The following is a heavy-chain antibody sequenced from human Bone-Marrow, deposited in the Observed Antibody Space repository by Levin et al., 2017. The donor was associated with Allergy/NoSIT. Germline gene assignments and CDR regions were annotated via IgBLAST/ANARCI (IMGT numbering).Heavy chain of an antibody. Sequence: LSLTCAASGFTFSSYAMHWVRQAPGKGREWVAVISYDGSNKYYADSVKGRFTISRDNSKNTLYLQMNSLRAEDTAVYYCARVSSSTLDYWGQGTLVTVSS. CDR3: ARVSSSTLDY. V-gene: IGHV3-30-3*01. CDR2: ISYDGSNK. CDR1: GFTFSSYA. D-gene: IGHD6-13*01. J-gene: IGHJ4*02.